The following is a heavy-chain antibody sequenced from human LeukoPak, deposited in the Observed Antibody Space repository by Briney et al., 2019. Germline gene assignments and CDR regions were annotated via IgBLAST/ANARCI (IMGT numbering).Heavy chain of an antibody. Sequence: SGTLSLTCTSSGGSISSYYWSWIRQPPGKGLEWIGYIYYSGSTNYNPCLKSRVTISLDTSKYQFSLKLSYVTAADTAVYYCARESDYYDSSGYSNWFDPWGQGTLVTVSS. CDR2: IYYSGST. J-gene: IGHJ5*02. CDR3: ARESDYYDSSGYSNWFDP. V-gene: IGHV4-59*01. D-gene: IGHD3-22*01. CDR1: GGSISSYY.